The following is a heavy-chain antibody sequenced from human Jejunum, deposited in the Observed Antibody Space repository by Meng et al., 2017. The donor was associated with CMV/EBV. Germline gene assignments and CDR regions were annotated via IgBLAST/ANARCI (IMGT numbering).Heavy chain of an antibody. D-gene: IGHD1-1*01. J-gene: IGHJ4*02. Sequence: LSCAASGFTFSTYSMNWVRQATGKGLEWVSSITTTSSYIYYADSLKGRFTISRDNAKNSLYLQMNSLRAEDTAVYYCVRDHHGGNWQWGQGTLVTVSS. CDR2: ITTTSSYI. CDR1: GFTFSTYS. V-gene: IGHV3-21*01. CDR3: VRDHHGGNWQ.